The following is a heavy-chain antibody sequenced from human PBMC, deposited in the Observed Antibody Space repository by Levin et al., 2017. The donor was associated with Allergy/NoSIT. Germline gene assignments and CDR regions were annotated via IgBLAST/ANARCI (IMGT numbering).Heavy chain of an antibody. CDR3: ASPYCIGGRCYSSAEYFRH. CDR1: GYDFNKYS. Sequence: ASVKVSCKTSGYDFNKYSIHWVRQAPGQSLEWMGWINAAYGSTKYSEHFQGRVTFTRDTSASTAYMELSSLTSEDTAVYYCASPYCIGGRCYSSAEYFRHWGQGTLITVSS. CDR2: INAAYGST. V-gene: IGHV1-3*01. D-gene: IGHD2-15*01. J-gene: IGHJ1*01.